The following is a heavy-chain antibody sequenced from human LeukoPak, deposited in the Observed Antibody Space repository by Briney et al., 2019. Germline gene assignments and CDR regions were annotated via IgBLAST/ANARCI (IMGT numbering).Heavy chain of an antibody. CDR2: IYSSGIT. Sequence: GGSLRLSCAASGFTVSSNYMSWVRQAPGKGLEWVSIIYSSGITYYADSVKGRFTISRDNPKNTLYLQMNSLRAEDTAVYYCARSSRRYSYGPFDYWGQGTLVTVSS. CDR3: ARSSRRYSYGPFDY. CDR1: GFTVSSNY. D-gene: IGHD5-18*01. J-gene: IGHJ4*02. V-gene: IGHV3-53*01.